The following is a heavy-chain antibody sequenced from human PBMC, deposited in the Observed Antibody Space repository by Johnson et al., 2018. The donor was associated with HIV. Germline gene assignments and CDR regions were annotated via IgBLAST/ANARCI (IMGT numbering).Heavy chain of an antibody. CDR3: ARGDDYDSSGFLIDAFDI. CDR1: GFTFSSYW. CDR2: IKQDGSEM. V-gene: IGHV3-7*01. Sequence: MQLVESGGGLVQPGESLRLSCAASGFTFSSYWMSWVRQAPGKGLEWVANIKQDGSEMYYVDSVKGRFTISRDNAKNSLYLQMNSLRAEDTAVYYCARGDDYDSSGFLIDAFDIWGQGTVVTVSS. J-gene: IGHJ3*02. D-gene: IGHD3-22*01.